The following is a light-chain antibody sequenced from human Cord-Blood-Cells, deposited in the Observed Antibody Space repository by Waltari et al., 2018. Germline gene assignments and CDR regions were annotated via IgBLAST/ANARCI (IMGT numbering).Light chain of an antibody. CDR1: SSDVGGYNS. J-gene: IGLJ2*01. Sequence: QSALTQPASVSGSPGQSITISCTGPSSDVGGYNSVSWYQQHPGKAPKLMIYEVSNRPSGVSNRFPGSKSGNTASLTISGLQAEDEADYYCSSYTSSSTVVFGGGTKLTVL. CDR2: EVS. CDR3: SSYTSSSTVV. V-gene: IGLV2-14*01.